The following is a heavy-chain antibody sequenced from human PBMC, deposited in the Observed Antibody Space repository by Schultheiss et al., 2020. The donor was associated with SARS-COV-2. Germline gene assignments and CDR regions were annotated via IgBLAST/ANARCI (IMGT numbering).Heavy chain of an antibody. Sequence: GGSLRLSCAASGFTFNIFWMSWVRQAPGKGLEWVANIKYDGSDKYYVDSVKGRFTISRDNAKNSLYLQMNSLRAEDTAVYYCARFDRFFLDYWGQGTLVTVSS. CDR2: IKYDGSDK. CDR3: ARFDRFFLDY. CDR1: GFTFNIFW. J-gene: IGHJ4*02. V-gene: IGHV3-7*05. D-gene: IGHD3-10*01.